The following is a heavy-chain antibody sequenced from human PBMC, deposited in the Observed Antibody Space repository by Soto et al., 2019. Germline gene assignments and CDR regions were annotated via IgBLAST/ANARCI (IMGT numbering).Heavy chain of an antibody. CDR3: ARDGGSHGTSDFDS. CDR1: GSTFSNYG. J-gene: IGHJ4*02. CDR2: IWYDGSNK. D-gene: IGHD3-16*01. Sequence: VQLVESGGGVVQPGRSLRLSCAASGSTFSNYGMHWVRQAPGKGPEWVAVIWYDGSNKYYGESVKGRFSISRDNSKNTLYLDINSLRTEDTAVYYCARDGGSHGTSDFDSGGQGSLVIVSS. V-gene: IGHV3-33*01.